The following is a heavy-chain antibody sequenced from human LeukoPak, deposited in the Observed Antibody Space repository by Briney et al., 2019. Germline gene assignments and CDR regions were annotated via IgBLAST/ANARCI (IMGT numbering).Heavy chain of an antibody. CDR3: ARADYDILTGYYI. Sequence: SVRVSCKASGRTFSSYAISWVRQAPGQGLEWMGGIIPIFVTANYAQKFHGRVTITSDESTSTAYMELSSLRSEDTAVYYCARADYDILTGYYIWGQGTLVTVSS. CDR2: IIPIFVTA. J-gene: IGHJ4*02. CDR1: GRTFSSYA. D-gene: IGHD3-9*01. V-gene: IGHV1-69*13.